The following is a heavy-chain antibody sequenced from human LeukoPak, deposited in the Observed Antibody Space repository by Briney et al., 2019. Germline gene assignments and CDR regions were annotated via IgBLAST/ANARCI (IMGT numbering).Heavy chain of an antibody. V-gene: IGHV1-2*02. Sequence: ASVKVSCKASGYTFTGYYMHWVRQAPGQGLEWMGWINPNSGGTNYAQKFQGRVTMTRNTSINTAYMELSSLRSEDTAIYYCARGRILRGFSYGRLGLRDHYMDVWGIGTTVTVSS. J-gene: IGHJ6*03. CDR1: GYTFTGYY. D-gene: IGHD5-18*01. CDR3: ARGRILRGFSYGRLGLRDHYMDV. CDR2: INPNSGGT.